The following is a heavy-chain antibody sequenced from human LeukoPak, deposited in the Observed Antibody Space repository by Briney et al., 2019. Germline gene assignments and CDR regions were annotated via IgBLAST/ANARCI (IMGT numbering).Heavy chain of an antibody. CDR2: ISYDGSNK. CDR1: GFTFSSYA. J-gene: IGHJ4*02. CDR3: VRGTGY. Sequence: GGSLRLSCAASGFTFSSYAMHRVRQAPGKGLEWVAVISYDGSNKYYADSVKGRFTISRDNSKNTLYLQMSSLRADDTAVYYCVRGTGYWGQGTLVTVSS. V-gene: IGHV3-30*14.